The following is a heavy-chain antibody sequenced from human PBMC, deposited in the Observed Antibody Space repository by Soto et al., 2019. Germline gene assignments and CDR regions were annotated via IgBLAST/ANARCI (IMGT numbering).Heavy chain of an antibody. D-gene: IGHD2-15*01. Sequence: GGSLRLSCSASAFTFSSYAMHWVRQAPGKGLEYVSGISANGGSTYHTDSVKGRFTISRDNSKNTLYLQMSSLRADDTAVYYCVKEDCGGGTCYKNFDYWGQGTLVTVSS. CDR3: VKEDCGGGTCYKNFDY. V-gene: IGHV3-64D*08. CDR2: ISANGGST. CDR1: AFTFSSYA. J-gene: IGHJ4*02.